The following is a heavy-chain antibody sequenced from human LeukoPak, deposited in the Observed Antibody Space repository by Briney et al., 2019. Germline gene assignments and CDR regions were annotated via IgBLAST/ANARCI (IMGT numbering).Heavy chain of an antibody. CDR3: AGSNWKYYFGF. D-gene: IGHD1-1*01. CDR1: AGSITSGDHE. Sequence: SQTLSLTCTVSAGSITSGDHEWNWIRQPPGKGLEWIGYIYSSGSTYYNPSLKSRITMSLDTSKSQFSLKLSSVTAADTAVYYCAGSNWKYYFGFWGQGTLVTVSS. J-gene: IGHJ4*02. V-gene: IGHV4-30-4*08. CDR2: IYSSGST.